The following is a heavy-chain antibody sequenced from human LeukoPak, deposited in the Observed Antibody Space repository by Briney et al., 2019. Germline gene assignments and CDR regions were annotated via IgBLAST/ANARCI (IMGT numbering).Heavy chain of an antibody. CDR1: GXTLSSYA. Sequence: GGSLRLSCAASGXTLSSYAMGWVRQAPGKGREWVSSISGGGGGTFYADSVKGRFSISRDNSKNTVYLQMNSLRAEDTAVYYCAKDYYDSSGYYNYAAFDIWGQGTMVTVSS. CDR3: AKDYYDSSGYYNYAAFDI. D-gene: IGHD3-22*01. V-gene: IGHV3-23*01. J-gene: IGHJ3*02. CDR2: ISGGGGGT.